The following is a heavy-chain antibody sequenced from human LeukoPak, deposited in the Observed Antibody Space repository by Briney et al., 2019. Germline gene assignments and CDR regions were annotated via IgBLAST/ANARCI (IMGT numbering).Heavy chain of an antibody. CDR3: ARSWIQLWPLDY. J-gene: IGHJ4*02. CDR2: INQDGSEK. CDR1: GFTFSTYW. D-gene: IGHD5-18*01. Sequence: GSLRLSCAASGFTFSTYWMSWVRQAPGKGLEWVANINQDGSEKFYVDSVKGRFTISRDNAKNSLYLQMNSLRAEDTALYYCARSWIQLWPLDYWGQGTLVTVSS. V-gene: IGHV3-7*03.